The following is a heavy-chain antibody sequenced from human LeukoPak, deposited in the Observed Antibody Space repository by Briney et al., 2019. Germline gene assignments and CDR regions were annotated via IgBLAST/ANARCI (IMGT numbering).Heavy chain of an antibody. D-gene: IGHD1-7*01. J-gene: IGHJ4*02. CDR2: ISAYNGNT. CDR1: GYTFTSYG. CDR3: ARASITGTFDY. Sequence: ASVKVSCKASGYTFTSYGISWVRQAPGQGLEWMGWISAYNGNTNYAQKLQGRVTMTTNTSTNTAYMELRSLRSDDTAVYYCARASITGTFDYWGQGTLVTVSS. V-gene: IGHV1-18*01.